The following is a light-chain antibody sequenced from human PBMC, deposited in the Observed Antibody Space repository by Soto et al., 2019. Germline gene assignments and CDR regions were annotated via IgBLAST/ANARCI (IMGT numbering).Light chain of an antibody. Sequence: EIVMTQSPATLSVSPGEGATLSCRASQSVRSDLAWYQHKPGQAPRLLIYGASSRATGIPNRFSGSGSGTDFTLTISRLEPEDFAVYYCQQYGNSPQTFGQGTKVDIK. CDR1: QSVRSD. CDR3: QQYGNSPQT. J-gene: IGKJ1*01. V-gene: IGKV3-20*01. CDR2: GAS.